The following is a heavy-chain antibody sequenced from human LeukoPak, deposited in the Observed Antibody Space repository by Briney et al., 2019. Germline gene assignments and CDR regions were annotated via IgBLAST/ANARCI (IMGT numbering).Heavy chain of an antibody. J-gene: IGHJ3*02. Sequence: GSLRLSCAASGFTVSSNYMSWVRQAPGKGLEWVSVIYSGGSTYYADSVKGRFTTSRDNSKNTLYLQMNSLIAEDTAVYYCARSYRRGATMLRGVANRGAFDIWGQGTMVTVSS. CDR1: GFTVSSNY. CDR3: ARSYRRGATMLRGVANRGAFDI. CDR2: IYSGGST. D-gene: IGHD3-10*01. V-gene: IGHV3-66*01.